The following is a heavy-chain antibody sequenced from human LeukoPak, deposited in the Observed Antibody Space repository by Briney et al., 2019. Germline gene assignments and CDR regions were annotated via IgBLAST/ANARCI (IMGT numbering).Heavy chain of an antibody. CDR3: ARHSRSVDYGSGSYTWDY. V-gene: IGHV4-39*01. D-gene: IGHD3-10*01. CDR2: ISSSGSA. CDR1: GGSISSFIYY. Sequence: SETLSLTCTVSGGSISSFIYYWGWIRQPPEKALEWIGTISSSGSAYYNLSLKSRVTISVDSSRNQFSLKLSSMTAADTALYYCARHSRSVDYGSGSYTWDYWGQGSLVTVSS. J-gene: IGHJ4*02.